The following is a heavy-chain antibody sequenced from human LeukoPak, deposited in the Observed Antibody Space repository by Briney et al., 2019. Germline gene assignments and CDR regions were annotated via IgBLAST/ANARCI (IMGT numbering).Heavy chain of an antibody. J-gene: IGHJ4*02. D-gene: IGHD1-26*01. CDR1: GFTVSSNH. CDR2: IYSGGST. V-gene: IGHV3-53*04. CDR3: ARGEPGNYFDY. Sequence: PGGSLRLSCAASGFTVSSNHMSWVRQAPGKGLEWVSVIYSGGSTYYADSVKGRFTISRHNSKNTLYLQMNSLRAEDTAVYYCARGEPGNYFDYWGQGTLVTVSS.